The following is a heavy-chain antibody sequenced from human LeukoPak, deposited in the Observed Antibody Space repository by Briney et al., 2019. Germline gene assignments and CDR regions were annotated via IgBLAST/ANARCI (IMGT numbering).Heavy chain of an antibody. V-gene: IGHV4-39*07. CDR2: IYYSGNT. D-gene: IGHD6-6*01. CDR1: GVSISSSNSY. J-gene: IGHJ3*02. Sequence: PSETLSLTCTVSGVSISSSNSYWGWIRQPPGKGLEWIGSIYYSGNTYYNASLKSQVSISIDTSKNQFSLRLSSVTAADTAVYHCATDSSSYDAFDIWGQGTMVTVSS. CDR3: ATDSSSYDAFDI.